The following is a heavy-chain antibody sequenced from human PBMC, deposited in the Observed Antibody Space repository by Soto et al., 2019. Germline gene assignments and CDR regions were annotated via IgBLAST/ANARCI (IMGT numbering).Heavy chain of an antibody. CDR1: GGTFSTYV. J-gene: IGHJ6*02. CDR2: IIPVFATT. Sequence: QVQLVQSGAEVKKPGSSVKVSCKASGGTFSTYVISWVRQAPGQGLEWMGGIIPVFATTNYAQKFQGRVTSTAEETTRTGYMELNRLRSEDTAVYYCARGRIAGAATDFYYYGMDVWGQGTSVTVSS. V-gene: IGHV1-69*12. CDR3: ARGRIAGAATDFYYYGMDV. D-gene: IGHD1-26*01.